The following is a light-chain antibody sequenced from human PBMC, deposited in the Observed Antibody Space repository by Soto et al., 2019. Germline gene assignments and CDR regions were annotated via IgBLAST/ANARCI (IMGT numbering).Light chain of an antibody. CDR1: QSVRNY. J-gene: IGKJ2*01. Sequence: EFVLTQSPATLSLSPGERATLSCRASQSVRNYLAWFQQRPGQAPRLLIYAASNRAPGIPARFSGSGSGTDFTLTISSLEAEDFAVYYCQQRSTWPQTFGQGTKLEIK. CDR2: AAS. CDR3: QQRSTWPQT. V-gene: IGKV3-11*01.